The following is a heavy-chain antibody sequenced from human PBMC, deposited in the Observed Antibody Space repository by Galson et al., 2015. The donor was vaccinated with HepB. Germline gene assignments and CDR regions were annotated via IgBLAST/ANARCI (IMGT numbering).Heavy chain of an antibody. CDR3: AREWGIAARLARAFDI. J-gene: IGHJ3*02. CDR1: GGSFSSYI. D-gene: IGHD6-6*01. CDR2: IIPMFEIA. V-gene: IGHV1-69*04. Sequence: SVKVSCKASGGSFSSYIITWVRQAPGQGLEWMGRIIPMFEIANYAQKFQGRVTITADKSTNTAYMELSSLSSEDTAVYFCAREWGIAARLARAFDIWGRGTMVTVSS.